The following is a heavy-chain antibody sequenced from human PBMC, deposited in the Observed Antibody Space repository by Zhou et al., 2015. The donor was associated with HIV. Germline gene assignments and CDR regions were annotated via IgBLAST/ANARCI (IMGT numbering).Heavy chain of an antibody. CDR2: IIPIFGTA. CDR3: ARDDAWGALYGSGSYGGFDY. D-gene: IGHD3-10*01. Sequence: QVQLVQSGAEVKKPGSSVKVSCKASGGTFSSYAISWVRQAPGQGLEWMGGIIPIFGTASYAQKFQGRVTITADESTSTAYMELSSLRSEDTAVYYCARDDAWGALYGSGSYGGFDYWGQGTLVTVSS. V-gene: IGHV1-69*01. J-gene: IGHJ4*02. CDR1: GGTFSSYA.